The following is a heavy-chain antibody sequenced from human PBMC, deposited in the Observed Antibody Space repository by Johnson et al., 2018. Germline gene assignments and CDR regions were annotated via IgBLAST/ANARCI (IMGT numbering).Heavy chain of an antibody. CDR2: ITFGGGDT. D-gene: IGHD4-17*01. V-gene: IGHV3-23*04. CDR1: GFSFSNYA. J-gene: IGHJ4*02. Sequence: VQLVQSGGGLIQPGGSLRLSCTASGFSFSNYAMSWVRQPPGKGLEWISGITFGGGDTYYADSVKGRFTVSRDNSKNTLYLDMSSLRADDTAVYYCGKPWTTVVKYYFDSWGQGTLVTVSS. CDR3: GKPWTTVVKYYFDS.